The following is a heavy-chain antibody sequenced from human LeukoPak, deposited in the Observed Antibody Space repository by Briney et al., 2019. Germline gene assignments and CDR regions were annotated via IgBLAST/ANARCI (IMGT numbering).Heavy chain of an antibody. J-gene: IGHJ4*02. V-gene: IGHV4-39*01. CDR1: GNSISSSSYY. CDR2: IYYSGTT. D-gene: IGHD6-19*01. Sequence: SETLSLTCSVSGNSISSSSYYWGWIRQPPGKGLEWIGSIYYSGTTYYNPSLKSRVTISLDTSKNQFSLKLRSVIAADTAVYYCVTLQNGWPRNNLDDWGQGTLVTVSS. CDR3: VTLQNGWPRNNLDD.